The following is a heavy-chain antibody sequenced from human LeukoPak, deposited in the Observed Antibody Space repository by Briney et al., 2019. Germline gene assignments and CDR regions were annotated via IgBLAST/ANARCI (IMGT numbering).Heavy chain of an antibody. CDR2: IIPILGIA. CDR3: ARGYVGGNSRDAFDI. CDR1: GGTFSSYT. Sequence: SVKLSCKASGGTFSSYTISWVRQPPGQGLEWMGRIIPILGIANYAQKFQGRVTITEDKSTSTAYMELSSLGSEDTGVYYCARGYVGGNSRDAFDIWGQGTMVTVCS. V-gene: IGHV1-69*02. J-gene: IGHJ3*02. D-gene: IGHD4-23*01.